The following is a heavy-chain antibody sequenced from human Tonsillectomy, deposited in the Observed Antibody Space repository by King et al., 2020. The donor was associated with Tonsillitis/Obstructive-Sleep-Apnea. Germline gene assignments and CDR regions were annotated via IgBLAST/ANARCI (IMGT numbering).Heavy chain of an antibody. CDR3: ARVQAVPPAMRPSWFDT. J-gene: IGHJ5*02. CDR1: Y. V-gene: IGHV3-11*05. Sequence: YMSWIRQAPGKGLEWVSYISISGSYTNYADSVKGRFTISRDNAKNSLSLQMNSLRAEDTAVYFCARVQAVPPAMRPSWFDTWGKGTMVTVSS. CDR2: ISISGSYT. D-gene: IGHD2-2*01.